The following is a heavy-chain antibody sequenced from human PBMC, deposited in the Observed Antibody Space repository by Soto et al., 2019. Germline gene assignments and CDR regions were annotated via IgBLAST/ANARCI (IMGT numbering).Heavy chain of an antibody. CDR2: ISAYNGNT. CDR1: GYTFASYA. Sequence: QVQLVQSGAEVKKPGASVKVSCKASGYTFASYAISWMRQAPGQGLEWMGWISAYNGNTNYAQKXXXXXXXXXXXXXXXXXXXXXXXXXXXXXXXXXARDPPPPDYWGQGTLVTVSS. V-gene: IGHV1-18*01. J-gene: IGHJ4*02. CDR3: ARDPPPPDY.